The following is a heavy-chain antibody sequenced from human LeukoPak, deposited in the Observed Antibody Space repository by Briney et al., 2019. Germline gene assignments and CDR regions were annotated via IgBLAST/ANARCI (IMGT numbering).Heavy chain of an antibody. Sequence: GGSLRLSCAASGFTFSNYGMHWVRQAPGKGLEWVAFIRYDGSNKYYADSVKGRFTISRDNSKNTLYLQMNSLRAEDTAVYYCARDTYYYNSSTFYHYYYGMDVWGQGTTVTVSS. CDR3: ARDTYYYNSSTFYHYYYGMDV. CDR2: IRYDGSNK. D-gene: IGHD2/OR15-2a*01. CDR1: GFTFSNYG. J-gene: IGHJ6*02. V-gene: IGHV3-30*02.